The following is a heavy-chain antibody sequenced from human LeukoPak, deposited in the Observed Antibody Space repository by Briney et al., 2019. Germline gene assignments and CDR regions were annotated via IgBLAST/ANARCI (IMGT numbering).Heavy chain of an antibody. J-gene: IGHJ6*03. CDR1: GLTFSSYA. V-gene: IGHV3-23*01. CDR3: AKPNTAMVYYYYYYYMDV. CDR2: ISGSGGST. Sequence: PGGSLRLSCAASGLTFSSYAMSWVRQAPGKGLEWVSAISGSGGSTYYADSVKGRFTISRDNSKNTLYLQMNSLRAEDTAVYYCAKPNTAMVYYYYYYYMDVWGKGTTVTVSS. D-gene: IGHD5-18*01.